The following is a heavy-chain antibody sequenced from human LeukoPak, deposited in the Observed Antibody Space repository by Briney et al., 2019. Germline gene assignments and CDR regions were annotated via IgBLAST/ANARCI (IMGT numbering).Heavy chain of an antibody. CDR1: GFTFSSYE. CDR2: ISSTSGSTI. V-gene: IGHV3-48*03. D-gene: IGHD2-2*01. J-gene: IGHJ4*02. CDR3: ARRYCSSTSCLLDY. Sequence: TGGSLRLSCAASGFTFSSYEMNWVRQAPGKGLEWVSYISSTSGSTIYYADSVKGRFTISRDNAKNSLYLQMNSLRAEDTAVYYCARRYCSSTSCLLDYRGQGTLVTVSS.